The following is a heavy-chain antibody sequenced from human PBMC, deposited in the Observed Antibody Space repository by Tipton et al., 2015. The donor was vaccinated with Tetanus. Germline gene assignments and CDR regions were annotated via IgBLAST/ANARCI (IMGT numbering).Heavy chain of an antibody. CDR1: GGSINPYY. V-gene: IGHV4-34*01. CDR3: ARGPNGNFCRGGECYRFDY. CDR2: IDHRGST. Sequence: TLSLTCAVYGGSINPYYWSWIRQAPGKGLEWIGEIDHRGSTTYTPSLKSRVTISADTAKNQFSLKLTSVTAADTGVYYCARGPNGNFCRGGECYRFDYWGQGTLVPVSS. J-gene: IGHJ4*02. D-gene: IGHD2-21*01.